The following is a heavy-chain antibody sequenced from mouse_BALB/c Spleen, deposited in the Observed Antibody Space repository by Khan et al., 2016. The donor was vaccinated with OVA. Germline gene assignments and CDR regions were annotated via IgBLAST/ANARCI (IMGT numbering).Heavy chain of an antibody. Sequence: EVQLQESGPGLVKPSQSLSLTCTVTGYSITSDYAWYWIRQSPGNQLEWMGYISSSGSTNYNPALKSRISITRDTSKNQFFLQLNPGTTEDTATYYCARDGSRYNYAMDYWGQGTSVTVSS. CDR2: ISSSGST. CDR1: GYSITSDYA. D-gene: IGHD2-3*01. CDR3: ARDGSRYNYAMDY. V-gene: IGHV3-2*02. J-gene: IGHJ4*01.